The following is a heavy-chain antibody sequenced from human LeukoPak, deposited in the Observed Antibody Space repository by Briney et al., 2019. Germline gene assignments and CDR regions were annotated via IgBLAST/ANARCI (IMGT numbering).Heavy chain of an antibody. J-gene: IGHJ4*02. CDR2: INHSGST. D-gene: IGHD3-10*01. CDR3: ARHYGYFGSGSYPDY. Sequence: SETLSLTCAVYGGSFSGYYWSWIRQPPGKGLEWIGEINHSGSTNYNPSLKSRVTTSVDTSKNQFSPKLSSVTAADTAVYYCARHYGYFGSGSYPDYWGQGTLVSVSS. CDR1: GGSFSGYY. V-gene: IGHV4-34*01.